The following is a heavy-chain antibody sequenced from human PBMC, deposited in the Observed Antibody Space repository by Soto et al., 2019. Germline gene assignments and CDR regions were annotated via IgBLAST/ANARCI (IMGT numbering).Heavy chain of an antibody. Sequence: QVQLQESGPGLVKPSQTLSLTCTVSGVSISSGGYYWSWIRQHPGKGLEWIGYIYYSGSTYYNPSLKGRVTISVDTSKNQFSMKLSSVTAADTAVYYCAREGGYYDSSGYYYGPNWFDPWGQGTLVTVSS. CDR2: IYYSGST. CDR3: AREGGYYDSSGYYYGPNWFDP. CDR1: GVSISSGGYY. J-gene: IGHJ5*02. V-gene: IGHV4-31*03. D-gene: IGHD3-22*01.